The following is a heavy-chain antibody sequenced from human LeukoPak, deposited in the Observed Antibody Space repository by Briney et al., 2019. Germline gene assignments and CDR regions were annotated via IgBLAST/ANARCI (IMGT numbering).Heavy chain of an antibody. CDR3: ARGVGNWFDP. CDR1: GGSISSSRYY. V-gene: IGHV4-39*01. J-gene: IGHJ5*02. Sequence: PSETLSLTCTVPGGSISSSRYYWGWIRQPPGKGLEWNGSIYDSGSTYYNPSLKSRVTISVDTSKNQFSLKLSSLTAADTAVYYCARGVGNWFDPWGQGTLVTVSS. D-gene: IGHD2-8*01. CDR2: IYDSGST.